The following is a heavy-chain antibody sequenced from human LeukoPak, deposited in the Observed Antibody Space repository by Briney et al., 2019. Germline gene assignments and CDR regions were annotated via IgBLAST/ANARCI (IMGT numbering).Heavy chain of an antibody. V-gene: IGHV1-2*02. CDR1: GYTFTGYY. D-gene: IGHD3-22*01. J-gene: IGHJ4*02. CDR2: INPNSGGT. Sequence: WASVKVSCKASGYTFTGYYMHWVRQAPGQGLEWMGWINPNSGGTNYAQKFQGRVTMTRDTSISTAYMELSRLRSDDTAVYYCARLDSYYYDSSGSLDYWGQGTLVTVSS. CDR3: ARLDSYYYDSSGSLDY.